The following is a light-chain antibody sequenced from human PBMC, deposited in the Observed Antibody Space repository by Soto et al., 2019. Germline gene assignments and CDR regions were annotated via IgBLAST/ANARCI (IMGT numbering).Light chain of an antibody. CDR1: QSVSSNY. Sequence: EIVLTQSPGTLSLSPGERATLSCRASQSVSSNYLVWYQQKSGQAPRLLIYGASSRATGIPDRFSGSGSGTDFTLTISRLEPEDFAVYYCQQYGSSPLTFGGGTKVEIK. CDR3: QQYGSSPLT. V-gene: IGKV3-20*01. J-gene: IGKJ4*01. CDR2: GAS.